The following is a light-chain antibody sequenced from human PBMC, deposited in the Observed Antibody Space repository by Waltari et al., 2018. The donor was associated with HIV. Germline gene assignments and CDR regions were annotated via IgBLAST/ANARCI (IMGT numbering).Light chain of an antibody. CDR2: EVT. CDR3: TSYKTGGTIL. CDR1: NTAIGTNNY. Sequence: QSALTQPASVSGSPGQSITISCTGINTAIGTNNYFSWYQQHPGKAPTLLIYEVTSRPLGVSHRFSGSKSDTTASLTISELQPEDESHYYCTSYKTGGTILFGGGT. J-gene: IGLJ2*01. V-gene: IGLV2-14*01.